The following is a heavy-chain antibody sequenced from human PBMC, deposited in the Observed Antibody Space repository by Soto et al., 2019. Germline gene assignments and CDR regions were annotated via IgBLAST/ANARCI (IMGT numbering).Heavy chain of an antibody. Sequence: QVQLVQSGAEVKKPGASVKVSCKASGYTFTSYGISWVRQAPGQGLEWMGWISAYNGNTNYAQKLQGRVTMTTGTSPSSAYMELGSRRSDDTAMYYFARSVGTSLAFDIGGQGTIVTVSS. V-gene: IGHV1-18*01. J-gene: IGHJ3*02. CDR3: ARSVGTSLAFDI. CDR1: GYTFTSYG. D-gene: IGHD1-1*01. CDR2: ISAYNGNT.